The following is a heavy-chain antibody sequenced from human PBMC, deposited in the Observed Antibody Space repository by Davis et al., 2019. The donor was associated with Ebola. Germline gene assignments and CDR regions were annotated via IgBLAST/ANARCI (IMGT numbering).Heavy chain of an antibody. J-gene: IGHJ3*02. CDR2: IYYSGST. CDR3: ARQSRYSGSYVSI. CDR1: GGSISSSSYY. Sequence: SETLSLTCTVSGGSISSSSYYWGWIRQPPGKGLEWIGYIYYSGSTYYNPSLKSRVTISVDTSKNQFSLKLSSVTAADTAVYYCARQSRYSGSYVSIWGQGTMVTVSS. V-gene: IGHV4-39*01. D-gene: IGHD1-26*01.